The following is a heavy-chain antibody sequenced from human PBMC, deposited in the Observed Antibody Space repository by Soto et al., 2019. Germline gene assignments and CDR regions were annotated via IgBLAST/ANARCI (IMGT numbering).Heavy chain of an antibody. J-gene: IGHJ3*02. CDR2: ITYDGRNK. CDR1: AFTLSSYA. CDR3: ARRAEYYDSSGLDPPDDAFDI. Sequence: GGSLRLSWAPAAFTLSSYAMHWVRQAPGMGLEMVTVITYDGRNKYYADSVKGRFTISRGKSKNTRYLQMNSLRAEDTAVYYCARRAEYYDSSGLDPPDDAFDIWGQGTMVTVSS. V-gene: IGHV3-30*04. D-gene: IGHD3-22*01.